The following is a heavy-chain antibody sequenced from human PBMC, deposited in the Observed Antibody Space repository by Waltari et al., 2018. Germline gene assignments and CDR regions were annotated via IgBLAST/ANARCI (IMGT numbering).Heavy chain of an antibody. CDR3: AFAVAPYYYYGMDV. D-gene: IGHD6-19*01. CDR1: GGTFSSYA. J-gene: IGHJ6*02. V-gene: IGHV1-69*05. Sequence: QVQLVQSGAEVKKPGSSVKVSCKASGGTFSSYAISWVRQAPGQGLEWMGGIIPIFGTASYAQKFQGRVTITTDESTSTAYRELSSLRSEDTAVYYCAFAVAPYYYYGMDVWGQGTTVTVSS. CDR2: IIPIFGTA.